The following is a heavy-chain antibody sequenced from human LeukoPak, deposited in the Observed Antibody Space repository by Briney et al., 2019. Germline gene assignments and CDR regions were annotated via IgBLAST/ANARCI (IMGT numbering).Heavy chain of an antibody. CDR3: ARGDIVVVPAAIGSGDYYYYGMDV. V-gene: IGHV4-4*02. D-gene: IGHD2-2*01. Sequence: SETLSLTCAVSGGSISSSNWWGWVRQPPGKGLEWIGEIYHSGSTNYNPSLKSRVTISVDKSKNQFSLKLSSVTAADTAVYYCARGDIVVVPAAIGSGDYYYYGMDVWGKATTVTVSS. CDR1: GGSISSSNW. J-gene: IGHJ6*04. CDR2: IYHSGST.